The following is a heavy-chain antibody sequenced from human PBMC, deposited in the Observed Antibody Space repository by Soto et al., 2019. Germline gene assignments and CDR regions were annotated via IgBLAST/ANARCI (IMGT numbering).Heavy chain of an antibody. Sequence: PXVCLRLSCAACGFSFSSNYMSWVRQAPGKGLEWVSVIYSGVSTYYADSVKGRFTISRDNSKNTLYLQMNSLRAEDTAVYYCARTPIPVVTRDAADAFDICGQRTMVTVSS. V-gene: IGHV3-53*01. J-gene: IGHJ3*02. CDR3: ARTPIPVVTRDAADAFDI. CDR1: GFSFSSNY. D-gene: IGHD6-19*01. CDR2: IYSGVST.